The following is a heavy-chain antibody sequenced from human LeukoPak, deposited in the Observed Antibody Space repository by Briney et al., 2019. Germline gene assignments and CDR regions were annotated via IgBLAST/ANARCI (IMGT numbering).Heavy chain of an antibody. CDR3: ASYHSSPLLHY. CDR1: GFTFSDYY. D-gene: IGHD6-13*01. J-gene: IGHJ4*02. V-gene: IGHV3-11*01. Sequence: GGSLRLSCAASGFTFSDYYMSWIRQAPGKGLEWVSYISSSGSNIYYADSVKGRFTISRDNAKNSLYLQMNSLRAEDTAVYYCASYHSSPLLHYWGQGTLVTVSS. CDR2: ISSSGSNI.